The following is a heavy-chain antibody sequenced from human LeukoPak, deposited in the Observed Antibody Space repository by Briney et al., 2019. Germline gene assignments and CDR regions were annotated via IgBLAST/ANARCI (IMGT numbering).Heavy chain of an antibody. CDR1: GFTFSYYT. CDR2: ISSDGVNT. Sequence: GGSLRLSCAASGFTFSYYTMHWVRQAPGKGLEYVSAISSDGVNTYYANSVKGRFTISRDNSKNTLYLQMGSLRAEDMAVYYCARDEYGDYTFEYWGQGTLVTVSS. J-gene: IGHJ4*02. CDR3: ARDEYGDYTFEY. D-gene: IGHD4-17*01. V-gene: IGHV3-64*01.